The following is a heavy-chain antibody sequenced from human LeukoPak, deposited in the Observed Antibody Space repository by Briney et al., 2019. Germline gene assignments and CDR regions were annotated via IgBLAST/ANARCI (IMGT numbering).Heavy chain of an antibody. CDR2: ISSSGSTI. V-gene: IGHV3-11*01. Sequence: GGSLRLSCAASGFTFSDYYMSWIRQAPGKGLEWVSYISSSGSTIYYADSVKGRFTISRDNAKNSLYLQMNSLRAEDTAVYYCARDSTAGYYYGSGTYYYYFDYWGKGTLVTVSS. CDR3: ARDSTAGYYYGSGTYYYYFDY. CDR1: GFTFSDYY. J-gene: IGHJ4*02. D-gene: IGHD3-10*01.